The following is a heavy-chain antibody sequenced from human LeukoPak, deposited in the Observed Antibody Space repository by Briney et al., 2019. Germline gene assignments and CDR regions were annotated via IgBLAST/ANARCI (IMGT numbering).Heavy chain of an antibody. J-gene: IGHJ3*02. CDR2: IYYSGST. V-gene: IGHV4-39*01. D-gene: IGHD6-19*01. CDR1: GGFISSSSYY. Sequence: SETLSLTCTVSGGFISSSSYYWGWIRQPPGKGLEWIGSIYYSGSTYYNPSLKSRVTISVDTSKNQFSLKLSSVTAADTAVYYCARGWQWLDSDAFDIWGQGTMVTVSS. CDR3: ARGWQWLDSDAFDI.